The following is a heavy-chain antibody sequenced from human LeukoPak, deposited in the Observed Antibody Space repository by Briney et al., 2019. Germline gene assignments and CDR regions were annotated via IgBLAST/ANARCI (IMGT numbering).Heavy chain of an antibody. D-gene: IGHD1-26*01. Sequence: SETLSLTCTVSGGTISSYYWSWIRKPPGKGLEWIGYIYYSGSTNYNPSLKSRVTISVDTSKNQFSLKLSSVTAADTAVYYCAREGGATPDFDYWGQGTLVTASS. CDR3: AREGGATPDFDY. CDR1: GGTISSYY. J-gene: IGHJ4*02. CDR2: IYYSGST. V-gene: IGHV4-59*01.